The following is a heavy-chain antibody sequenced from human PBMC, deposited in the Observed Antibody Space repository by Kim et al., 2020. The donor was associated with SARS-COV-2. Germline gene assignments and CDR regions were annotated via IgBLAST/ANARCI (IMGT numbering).Heavy chain of an antibody. Sequence: SETLSLTCTVSGGSIGSTDYYWGWIRQPPGKGLEWIASIFYSGSTYYNPSLKSRVTISADTSKNQFSLKLTSVTAADTAVYYCARHHSGWYVNYWGQGTQVTVSS. D-gene: IGHD6-19*01. J-gene: IGHJ4*02. CDR1: GGSIGSTDYY. V-gene: IGHV4-39*01. CDR3: ARHHSGWYVNY. CDR2: IFYSGST.